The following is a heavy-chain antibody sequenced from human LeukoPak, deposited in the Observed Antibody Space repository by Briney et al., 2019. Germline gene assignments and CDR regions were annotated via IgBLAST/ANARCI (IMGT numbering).Heavy chain of an antibody. V-gene: IGHV4-34*01. D-gene: IGHD1-1*01. CDR2: IYYSGST. Sequence: SSETLSLTCAVYGGSFSGYYWSWIRQPPGKGLEWIGSIYYSGSTYYNPSLKSRVTISVDTSKNQFSLKLSSVTAADTAVYYCARFGQLGYFDYWGQGTLVTVSS. CDR1: GGSFSGYY. J-gene: IGHJ4*02. CDR3: ARFGQLGYFDY.